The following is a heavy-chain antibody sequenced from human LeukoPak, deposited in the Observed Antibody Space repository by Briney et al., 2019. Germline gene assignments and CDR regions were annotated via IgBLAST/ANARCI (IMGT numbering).Heavy chain of an antibody. V-gene: IGHV3-23*01. CDR2: ISGNGVST. J-gene: IGHJ4*02. CDR1: GFTFSSYA. Sequence: GSLRLSCATSGFTFSSYAVSWVRQAPGKGLEWVSAISGNGVSTYYADSVKGRFTISRDNSKNTMYLQMNSLRAEDTAVFYCAKGSQKIDYWGQGTLVTVSS. CDR3: AKGSQKIDY.